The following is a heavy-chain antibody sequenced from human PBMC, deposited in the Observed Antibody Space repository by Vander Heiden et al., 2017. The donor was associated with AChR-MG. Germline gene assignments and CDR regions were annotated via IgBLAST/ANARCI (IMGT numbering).Heavy chain of an antibody. D-gene: IGHD6-13*01. CDR2: IIPIFGKA. CDR1: GDTFSSHA. Sequence: QVQLVQSGPEVKKPGSSVKVSCKASGDTFSSHAISWVRQAPGQGLEWMGGIIPIFGKANYAQKVQGRVTITADKSTSTAYMEMRRMRSEDTAVYYYAIGEAARPTYFDYWGRVTLVTVSS. V-gene: IGHV1-69*06. CDR3: AIGEAARPTYFDY. J-gene: IGHJ4*02.